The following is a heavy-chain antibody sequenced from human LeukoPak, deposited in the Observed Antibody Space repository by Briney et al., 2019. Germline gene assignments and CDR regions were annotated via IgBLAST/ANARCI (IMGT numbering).Heavy chain of an antibody. J-gene: IGHJ4*02. V-gene: IGHV3-21*04. D-gene: IGHD6-6*01. CDR3: AKDISSIAARSLDY. CDR2: ITGSSSYI. CDR1: GFTFNTYT. Sequence: PGGSLRLSCAASGFTFNTYTMNWVRQAPGKGLEWVSSITGSSSYIYYADSVKGRFTISRDNAKNSLYLQMNSLRAEDMALYYCAKDISSIAARSLDYWGQGTLVTVSS.